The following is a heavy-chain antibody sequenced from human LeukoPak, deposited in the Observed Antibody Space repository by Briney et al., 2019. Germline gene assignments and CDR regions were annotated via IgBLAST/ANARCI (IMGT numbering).Heavy chain of an antibody. J-gene: IGHJ4*02. CDR3: ARWYSSGWYGFDY. D-gene: IGHD6-19*01. V-gene: IGHV3-21*01. CDR2: ISSSSSYI. Sequence: PGRSLRLSCAASGFTFSSYSMNWVRQAPGKGLEWVSSISSSSSYIYYADSVKGRFTISRDNAKNSLYLQMNSLRAEDTAVYYCARWYSSGWYGFDYWGQGTLVTVSS. CDR1: GFTFSSYS.